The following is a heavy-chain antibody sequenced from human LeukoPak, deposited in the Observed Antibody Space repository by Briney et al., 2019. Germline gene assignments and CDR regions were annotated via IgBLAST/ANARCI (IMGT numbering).Heavy chain of an antibody. Sequence: ASVKVSCKASGYTFTFNYMHWVRQAPGQGQERMGWINLNSGGTNYDQKFQKRVTMTRDTSISTDYTELSRLRSDAAAVYYCARGVSGESYYYYMEVWGKGATVTVSS. D-gene: IGHD3-10*01. V-gene: IGHV1-2*02. CDR3: ARGVSGESYYYYMEV. CDR2: INLNSGGT. J-gene: IGHJ6*03. CDR1: GYTFTFNY.